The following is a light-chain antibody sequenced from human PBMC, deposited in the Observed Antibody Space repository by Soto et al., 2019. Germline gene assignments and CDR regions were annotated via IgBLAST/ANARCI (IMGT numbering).Light chain of an antibody. J-gene: IGLJ3*02. V-gene: IGLV2-11*01. Sequence: QSALTQPRSVSVSPGQSVTISCTGTSSDVGGYNYVSWYQQYPGKAPKFMIYDVNKRPSGVPDRFSGSKSGNTASLTISGLQAEDEADYYCCSYTGSYTWVFGGGTKLTVL. CDR1: SSDVGGYNY. CDR3: CSYTGSYTWV. CDR2: DVN.